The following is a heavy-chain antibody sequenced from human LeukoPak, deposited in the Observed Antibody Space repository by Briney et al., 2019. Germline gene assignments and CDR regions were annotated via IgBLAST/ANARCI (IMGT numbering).Heavy chain of an antibody. Sequence: SETLSLTCTVSGGSISSYYWSWIRQTPGKGLEWIGYIWKSAITNYNPSLQSRVTISADTSKNQISLNMTSVTAADTSVYYCARQWFAESWATWANWFDPWGQGTLVTVSS. D-gene: IGHD3-10*01. CDR3: ARQWFAESWATWANWFDP. CDR2: IWKSAIT. V-gene: IGHV4-59*08. CDR1: GGSISSYY. J-gene: IGHJ5*02.